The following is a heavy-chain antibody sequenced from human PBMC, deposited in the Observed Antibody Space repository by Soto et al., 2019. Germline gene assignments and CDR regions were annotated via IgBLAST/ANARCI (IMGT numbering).Heavy chain of an antibody. CDR3: ARDDSGYDWPLIYYYGMDV. D-gene: IGHD5-12*01. CDR1: GGTFSSYA. V-gene: IGHV1-69*13. Sequence: SVKVSCKASGGTFSSYAISWVRQAPGQGLEWMGGIIPIFGTANYAQKFQGRVTITADESTSTAYMELSSLRSEDTAVYYCARDDSGYDWPLIYYYGMDVWGQGTTVTVSS. J-gene: IGHJ6*02. CDR2: IIPIFGTA.